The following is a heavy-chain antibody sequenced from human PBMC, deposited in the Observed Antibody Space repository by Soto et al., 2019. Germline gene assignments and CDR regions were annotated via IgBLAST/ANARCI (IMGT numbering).Heavy chain of an antibody. Sequence: QVQLVQSGSEVKEPGASVKVSCKASGYTFTGYYVLWVRQAPGQGPECMGWINPYTGGTNYAQKFQGRVTMNRDTSISTAYMELSKLISDDTGVYYCATQFHHCGGDCYRGPYFGMDVWGQGTTVTVSS. CDR1: GYTFTGYY. V-gene: IGHV1-2*02. D-gene: IGHD2-21*02. CDR2: INPYTGGT. J-gene: IGHJ6*02. CDR3: ATQFHHCGGDCYRGPYFGMDV.